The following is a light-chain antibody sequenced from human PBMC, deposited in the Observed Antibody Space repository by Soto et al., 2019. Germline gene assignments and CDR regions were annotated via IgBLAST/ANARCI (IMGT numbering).Light chain of an antibody. Sequence: EIVLTQSPGTLSLSPGERATLSCRASQSVSSSYLAWYQQKPGQAPRLLIYVASSRATGIPDRFSGSGSGTDFTVTISRLEPEDFAVYYCQQYGSSQYTFGQGTKLEIK. V-gene: IGKV3-20*01. CDR3: QQYGSSQYT. CDR1: QSVSSSY. J-gene: IGKJ2*01. CDR2: VAS.